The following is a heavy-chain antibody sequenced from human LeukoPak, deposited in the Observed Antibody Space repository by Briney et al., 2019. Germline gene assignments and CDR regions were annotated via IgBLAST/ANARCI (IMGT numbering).Heavy chain of an antibody. Sequence: GGSLRLSCAASGFTFDDYAMHWGRQAPGKGLEWVSGMSWNSGSIGYADSMNGRFTISRDNAKNSLHLQMNRLRAEDTSVYSCAKGEGPVLAWGEGTLVTVSS. CDR3: AKGEGPVLA. D-gene: IGHD1-26*01. CDR1: GFTFDDYA. V-gene: IGHV3-9*01. CDR2: MSWNSGSI. J-gene: IGHJ5*02.